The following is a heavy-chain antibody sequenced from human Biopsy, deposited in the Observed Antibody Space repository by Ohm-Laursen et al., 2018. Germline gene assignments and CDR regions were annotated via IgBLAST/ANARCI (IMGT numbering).Heavy chain of an antibody. V-gene: IGHV4-59*01. D-gene: IGHD7-27*01. CDR2: IYYTGHT. CDR1: GGSIKSYY. J-gene: IGHJ4*02. CDR3: ARLTGDPSY. Sequence: SETLSLTCPVSGGSIKSYYWNWIRQSPGKGPEWIGFIYYTGHTNYNPSLKSRATISVDTSKNQFSLKVISVTAADTAVYYCARLTGDPSYWGQGILVTVSS.